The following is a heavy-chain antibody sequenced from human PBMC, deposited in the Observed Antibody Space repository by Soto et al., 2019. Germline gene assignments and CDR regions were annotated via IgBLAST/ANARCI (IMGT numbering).Heavy chain of an antibody. D-gene: IGHD6-13*01. CDR1: GGSISSGDYN. CDR2: IYYSGST. CDR3: ARGGRYTSSWFFLHS. V-gene: IGHV4-30-4*01. J-gene: IGHJ4*02. Sequence: PSETLSLTCTVSGGSISSGDYNSSWIRQPPGKGLEWIGYIYYSGSTYYNPSLKSRVTISVDTSKNQFSLKLTSVTAADTAVYYCARGGRYTSSWFFLHSWGQGTLVTVSS.